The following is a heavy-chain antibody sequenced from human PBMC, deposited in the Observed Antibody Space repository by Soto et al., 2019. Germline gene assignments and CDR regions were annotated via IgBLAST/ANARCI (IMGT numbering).Heavy chain of an antibody. V-gene: IGHV4-39*01. CDR1: GGSISSSSYY. Sequence: QLQLQESGPGLVKPSETLSLTCTVSGGSISSSSYYWGWIRQPPGKGLEWIGSIYYSGSTYYNPSLKSRVTISVDTSKNQFSLKLSSVTAADTAVYYCARLPHYDSSGYYGRARRRETDYWGQGTLVTVSS. CDR3: ARLPHYDSSGYYGRARRRETDY. J-gene: IGHJ4*02. CDR2: IYYSGST. D-gene: IGHD3-22*01.